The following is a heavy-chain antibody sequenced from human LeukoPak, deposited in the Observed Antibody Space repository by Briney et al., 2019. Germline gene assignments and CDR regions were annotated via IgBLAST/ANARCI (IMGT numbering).Heavy chain of an antibody. V-gene: IGHV1-69*05. J-gene: IGHJ3*02. CDR2: IIPVFGTA. Sequence: SVKVSCKASGGTFSSYAISWVRQAPGQGLEWMGRIIPVFGTANYAQKFQGRVTITTDESTSTAYMELSSLRSEDTAVYYCASRVAAAGNASDIWGQGTMVTVSS. D-gene: IGHD6-13*01. CDR3: ASRVAAAGNASDI. CDR1: GGTFSSYA.